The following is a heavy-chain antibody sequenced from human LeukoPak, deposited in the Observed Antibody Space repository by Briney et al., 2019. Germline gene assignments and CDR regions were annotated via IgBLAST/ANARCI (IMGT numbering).Heavy chain of an antibody. J-gene: IGHJ5*02. CDR3: ARDCSSTSCYRGGFDP. CDR1: GFTFSSYW. CDR2: IKQDGSEK. Sequence: PGGSLRLSCAAYGFTFSSYWMSWVRQAPGKGLEWVANIKQDGSEKYYVDSVKGRFTISRDNAKNSLYLQMNSLRAEDTAVYYCARDCSSTSCYRGGFDPWGQGTLVTVSS. V-gene: IGHV3-7*01. D-gene: IGHD2-2*01.